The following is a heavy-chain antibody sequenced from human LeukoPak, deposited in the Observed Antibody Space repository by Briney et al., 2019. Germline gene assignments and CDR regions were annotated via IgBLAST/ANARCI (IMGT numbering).Heavy chain of an antibody. J-gene: IGHJ4*02. V-gene: IGHV1-18*01. CDR2: ISAYSGDT. CDR1: GYTFTSYG. CDR3: ASNTGSDSSGYAY. Sequence: GASVKVSCKASGYTFTSYGISWVRQAPGQGLEWMGWISAYSGDTNYAQKLQDRVTMTTDTSTRTAYMELRTLRSDNTAVYYRASNTGSDSSGYAYWGQGTLVTVSS. D-gene: IGHD3-22*01.